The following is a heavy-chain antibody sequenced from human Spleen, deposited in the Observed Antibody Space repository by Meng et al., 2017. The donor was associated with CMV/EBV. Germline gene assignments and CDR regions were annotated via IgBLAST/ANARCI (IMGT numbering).Heavy chain of an antibody. J-gene: IGHJ4*02. Sequence: QVQRQQGGGGVWGGGETLSLTWAVYGGSFSGYYWSWIRQPPGKGLEWIGEINHSGSTNYNPSLKSRVTISVDTSKNQFSLKLSSVTAADTAVYYCARGATLLAGDLDYWGQGTLVTGSS. CDR1: GGSFSGYY. V-gene: IGHV4-34*01. D-gene: IGHD7-27*01. CDR2: INHSGST. CDR3: ARGATLLAGDLDY.